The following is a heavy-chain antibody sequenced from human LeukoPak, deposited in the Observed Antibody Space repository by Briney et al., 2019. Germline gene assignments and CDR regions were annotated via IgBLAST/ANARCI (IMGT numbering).Heavy chain of an antibody. CDR1: GSSISSSNW. Sequence: SETLSLTCAVSGSSISSSNWWSWVRQPPGKGLEWIGSIYYSGSTYYNPSLKSRVTISVDMSKNQFSLKLSSVTAADTAVYYCAREIRPGNYYYYMDVWGKGTTVTISS. CDR2: IYYSGST. V-gene: IGHV4-4*02. CDR3: AREIRPGNYYYYMDV. D-gene: IGHD1-14*01. J-gene: IGHJ6*03.